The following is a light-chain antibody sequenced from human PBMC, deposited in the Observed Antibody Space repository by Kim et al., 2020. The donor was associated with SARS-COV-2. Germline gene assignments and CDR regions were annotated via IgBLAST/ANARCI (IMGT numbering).Light chain of an antibody. CDR1: SSNIGSNY. V-gene: IGLV1-47*01. CDR3: AAWDDSLSGRLV. J-gene: IGLJ2*01. Sequence: RVTISCSGSSSNIGSNYVYWYQQRPGTAPKLLIYRNNQRPSGVPDRFSGSKSGTSASLAISGLRSEDETDYYCAAWDDSLSGRLVFGGGTQLTVL. CDR2: RNN.